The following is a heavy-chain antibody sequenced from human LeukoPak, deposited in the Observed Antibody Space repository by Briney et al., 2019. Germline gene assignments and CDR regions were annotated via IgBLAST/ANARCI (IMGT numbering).Heavy chain of an antibody. CDR3: ARVGFSKFYHHMDV. CDR1: GYTLTSYG. Sequence: ASVKVSCRASGYTLTSYGINWVRQAPGQGLEWLGWISAYTGDTKYAQNLQGRVSMTTDTSTSTAYMELKSLRSDDTAVYYCARVGFSKFYHHMDVWGKGTTVTVSS. D-gene: IGHD4-11*01. CDR2: ISAYTGDT. J-gene: IGHJ6*03. V-gene: IGHV1-18*01.